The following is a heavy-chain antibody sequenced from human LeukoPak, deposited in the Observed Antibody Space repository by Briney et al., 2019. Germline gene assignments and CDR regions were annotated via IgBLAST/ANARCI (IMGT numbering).Heavy chain of an antibody. D-gene: IGHD6-13*01. J-gene: IGHJ3*02. V-gene: IGHV3-9*01. CDR3: AKGMAAAGTDAFDI. CDR2: ISWNSGTI. Sequence: PGGSLRLSCAASGFTFDVYAMHWVRQAPGKGLEWVSGISWNSGTIGYTDSVKGRFTIPRDNAKNSLYLQMNSLRAEDTALYYCAKGMAAAGTDAFDIWGQGTMVTVSS. CDR1: GFTFDVYA.